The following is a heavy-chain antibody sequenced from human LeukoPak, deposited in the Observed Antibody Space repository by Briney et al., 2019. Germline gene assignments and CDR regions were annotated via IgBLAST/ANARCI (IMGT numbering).Heavy chain of an antibody. CDR3: ARGFWSAWFDP. CDR2: IYTSGST. Sequence: SQTLSLTCTVSGGSISSGSYYWSWIRQPAGKGLEWIGRIYTSGSTNYNPSLKSRVTISVDTSKNQFSLKLSSVTAADTAVYYCARGFWSAWFDPWGQGTLVTVSS. CDR1: GGSISSGSYY. V-gene: IGHV4-61*02. D-gene: IGHD2-8*02. J-gene: IGHJ5*02.